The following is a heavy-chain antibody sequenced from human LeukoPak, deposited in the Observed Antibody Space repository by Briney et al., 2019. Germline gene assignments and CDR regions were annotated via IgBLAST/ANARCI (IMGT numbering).Heavy chain of an antibody. CDR1: GFTFSSYG. CDR3: AKDVQISPYYYGSMDY. CDR2: ISYDGSNK. D-gene: IGHD3-22*01. J-gene: IGHJ4*02. V-gene: IGHV3-30*18. Sequence: GGSLRLSCAASGFTFSSYGMHWVRQAPGKGLEWVAVISYDGSNKYYADSVKGRFTISRDNSKNTLYLQMNSLRAEDTAVYYCAKDVQISPYYYGSMDYWGQGTLVTVSS.